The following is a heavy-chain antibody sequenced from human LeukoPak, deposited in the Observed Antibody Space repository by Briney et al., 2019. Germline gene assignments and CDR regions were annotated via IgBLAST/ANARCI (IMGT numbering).Heavy chain of an antibody. V-gene: IGHV3-7*01. Sequence: GGSLRLSCAASGFTFSSYWMSWVRQAPGKGLEWVANIKQDGSEKYYVDSVKGRFTISRDNAKNSLYLQMNSLRAEDTAVYYCARDGPIVASGWTPKTLYFDYWGQGTLVTVSS. D-gene: IGHD6-19*01. J-gene: IGHJ4*02. CDR2: IKQDGSEK. CDR1: GFTFSSYW. CDR3: ARDGPIVASGWTPKTLYFDY.